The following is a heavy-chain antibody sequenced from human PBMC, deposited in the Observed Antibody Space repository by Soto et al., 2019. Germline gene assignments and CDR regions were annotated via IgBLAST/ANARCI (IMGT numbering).Heavy chain of an antibody. CDR1: GFTFSSYS. Sequence: GGSLRLSCAASGFTFSSYSMNWVRQAPGKGLEWVSLVSFDSNYIYYADSAKGRFTISRDNAKNSVYLQMNSLRAEDTAVYYCARERGWQLYFDYWGQGALVTVSS. CDR2: VSFDSNYI. CDR3: ARERGWQLYFDY. V-gene: IGHV3-21*01. D-gene: IGHD6-13*01. J-gene: IGHJ4*02.